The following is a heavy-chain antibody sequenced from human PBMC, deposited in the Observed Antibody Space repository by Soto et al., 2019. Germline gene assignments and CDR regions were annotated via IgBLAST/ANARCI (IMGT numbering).Heavy chain of an antibody. D-gene: IGHD5-12*01. Sequence: QVQLVESGGGVVQPGRSLRLSCAASGFTFSSYGMHWVRQAPGKGLEWVAVICYDGSNKYYADSVKGRFTISRDNSKNTLYLQMNSLRAEDTAVYYCARKGIGSGYDPSSYDAFDIWGQGTMVTVSS. CDR2: ICYDGSNK. V-gene: IGHV3-33*01. CDR3: ARKGIGSGYDPSSYDAFDI. J-gene: IGHJ3*02. CDR1: GFTFSSYG.